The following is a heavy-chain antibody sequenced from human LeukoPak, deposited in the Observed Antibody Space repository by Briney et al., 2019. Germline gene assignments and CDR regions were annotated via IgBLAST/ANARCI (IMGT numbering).Heavy chain of an antibody. V-gene: IGHV3-23*01. CDR3: SKDLTTLSIGYFDY. CDR1: GFTFSSHA. Sequence: PGGSLRLSCAASGFTFSSHAMSWVRQAPGEGPEWVSSISGSGGEIRYADSVKGRFTISRDNSKNTLYLRMNSLRVEDTAIYYCSKDLTTLSIGYFDYWGQGPLVTVS. CDR2: ISGSGGEI. J-gene: IGHJ4*02. D-gene: IGHD1-1*01.